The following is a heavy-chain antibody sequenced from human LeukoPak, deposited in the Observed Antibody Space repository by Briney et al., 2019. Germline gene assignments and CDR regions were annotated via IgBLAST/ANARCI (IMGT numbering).Heavy chain of an antibody. CDR2: ISYSGST. Sequence: PSETLSLTCTVSGGSISSYYWSWIRQPPGKGLEWIGYISYSGSTKYNPSLKSRVTISVDTSKNHFSLKLGSVTAADTAVYYCARGVCTSTSCFAGDYGMDVWGQGTTATVSS. CDR3: ARGVCTSTSCFAGDYGMDV. CDR1: GGSISSYY. J-gene: IGHJ6*02. V-gene: IGHV4-59*08. D-gene: IGHD2-2*01.